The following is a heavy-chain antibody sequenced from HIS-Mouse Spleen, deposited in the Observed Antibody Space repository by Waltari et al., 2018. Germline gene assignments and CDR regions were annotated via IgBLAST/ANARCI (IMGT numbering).Heavy chain of an antibody. V-gene: IGHV4-39*07. D-gene: IGHD6-13*01. CDR3: AREIPYSSSWYDWYFDL. CDR1: GGSISSRSYY. J-gene: IGHJ2*01. Sequence: QLQLQESGPGLVKPSETLSLTCPVPGGSISSRSYYLGWIRQPPGKGLEWIGSIYYSGSTYYNPSLKSRVTISVDTSKNQFSLKLSSVTAADTAVYYCAREIPYSSSWYDWYFDLWGRGTLVTVSS. CDR2: IYYSGST.